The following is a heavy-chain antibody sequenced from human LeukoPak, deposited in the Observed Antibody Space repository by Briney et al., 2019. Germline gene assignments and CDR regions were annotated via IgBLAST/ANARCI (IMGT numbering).Heavy chain of an antibody. CDR1: GFTFGDYA. CDR3: TREEHYGDYNDDY. D-gene: IGHD4-17*01. V-gene: IGHV3-49*03. CDR2: IRSKAYGGTT. J-gene: IGHJ4*02. Sequence: PGRSLRLSCTASGFTFGDYAMSWFRQAPGKGLEWVGFIRSKAYGGTTEYAASVKGRFTISRDDSKSIAYLQMNSLKTEDTAVYYCTREEHYGDYNDDYWGQGTLVTVSS.